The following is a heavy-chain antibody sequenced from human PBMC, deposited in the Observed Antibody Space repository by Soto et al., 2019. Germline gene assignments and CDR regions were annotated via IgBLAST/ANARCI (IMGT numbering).Heavy chain of an antibody. D-gene: IGHD6-13*01. CDR2: ISGSGGST. CDR3: AKLLAAAGTPYYYYGMDV. Sequence: GGSLRLSCAASGFTFSSYAMSWVRQAPGKGLEWVSAISGSGGSTYYADSVKGRFTISRDNSKNTLYLQMNSLRAEDTAVYYCAKLLAAAGTPYYYYGMDVWGQGTTVTVSS. J-gene: IGHJ6*02. V-gene: IGHV3-23*01. CDR1: GFTFSSYA.